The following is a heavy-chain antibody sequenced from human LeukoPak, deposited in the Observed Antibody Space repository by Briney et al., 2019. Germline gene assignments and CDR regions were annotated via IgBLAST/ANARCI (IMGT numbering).Heavy chain of an antibody. Sequence: PGGSLRLSCAASGFSFSTYAMTWVRRAPGKGLEWVSGISGSGGSPYYADSVKGRFTISRGTSKNTLYLQMNSLRAEDTAVYYCAKAVYDSSGSFDFRGQGTLVTVSS. D-gene: IGHD3-22*01. CDR3: AKAVYDSSGSFDF. CDR1: GFSFSTYA. J-gene: IGHJ4*02. CDR2: ISGSGGSP. V-gene: IGHV3-23*01.